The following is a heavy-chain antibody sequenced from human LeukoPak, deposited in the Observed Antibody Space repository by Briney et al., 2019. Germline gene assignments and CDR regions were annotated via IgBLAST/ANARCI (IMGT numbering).Heavy chain of an antibody. V-gene: IGHV4-39*01. CDR2: IYYSGSS. CDR3: ARHVFQGIAALVFDY. D-gene: IGHD6-6*01. Sequence: NPSETLSLTCTVSGGSISSSSYYWGWIRQPPGKGLEWIGSIYYSGSSYYNPSLKSRVTISVDTSKNQFSLKLSSVTAADTAVYYCARHVFQGIAALVFDYWGQGTLVTVSS. J-gene: IGHJ4*02. CDR1: GGSISSSSYY.